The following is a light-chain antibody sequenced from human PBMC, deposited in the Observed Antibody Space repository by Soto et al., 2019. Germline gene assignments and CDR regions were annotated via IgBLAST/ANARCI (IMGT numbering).Light chain of an antibody. Sequence: EIVMTQSPAPPSVSPGGRAPLSCRASQSVSSNLAWYQQKPGQAPRLLIYDASDRATGIPARFSGSGSGTDFTLTISSLQPEDFATYYCQQTHSTIHSFGQGTKVDIK. CDR1: QSVSSN. J-gene: IGKJ2*01. CDR2: DAS. V-gene: IGKV3D-15*01. CDR3: QQTHSTIHS.